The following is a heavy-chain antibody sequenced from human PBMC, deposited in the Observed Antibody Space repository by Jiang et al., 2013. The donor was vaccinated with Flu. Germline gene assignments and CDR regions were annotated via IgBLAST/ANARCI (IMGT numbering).Heavy chain of an antibody. Sequence: QLVESGGGLVKPGGSLRLSCAASGFTFSSYSMNWVRQAPGKGLEWVSSISSSSSYIYYADSVKGRFTISRDNAKNSLYLQMNSLRAEDTAVYYCARELRHYDILTGYYYGMDVWGQGP. CDR3: ARELRHYDILTGYYYGMDV. CDR1: GFTFSSYS. D-gene: IGHD3-9*01. V-gene: IGHV3-21*01. J-gene: IGHJ6*02. CDR2: ISSSSSYI.